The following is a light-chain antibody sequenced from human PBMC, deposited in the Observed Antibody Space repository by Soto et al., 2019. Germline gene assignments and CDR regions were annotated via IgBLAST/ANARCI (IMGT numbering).Light chain of an antibody. Sequence: EIVMTQSPATLSVSPGERATLSCRASQSVSINLAWYQQKPGQAPRLLIYDTSTRAVDIPDRFSGSGSGTDFTRTISRLEPEDFAVYYCEQYGSQPIPVGQGTRRAIK. CDR2: DTS. CDR1: QSVSIN. J-gene: IGKJ5*01. V-gene: IGKV3-20*01. CDR3: EQYGSQPIP.